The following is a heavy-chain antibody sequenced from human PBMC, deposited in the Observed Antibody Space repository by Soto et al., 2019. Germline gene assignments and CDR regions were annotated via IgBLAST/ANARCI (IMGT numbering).Heavy chain of an antibody. CDR2: IYPGDSDT. J-gene: IGHJ4*02. Sequence: PGESLKISCKGSGYSFTSYWIAWVRQKPGKGLEWMGSIYPGDSDTKYSPSFQGQVTTSADKSISTAYLHWSGLKASDTAMYYCARQIYDSDTGPNFQYYFDSWGQGTPVTVSS. D-gene: IGHD3-22*01. CDR1: GYSFTSYW. CDR3: ARQIYDSDTGPNFQYYFDS. V-gene: IGHV5-51*01.